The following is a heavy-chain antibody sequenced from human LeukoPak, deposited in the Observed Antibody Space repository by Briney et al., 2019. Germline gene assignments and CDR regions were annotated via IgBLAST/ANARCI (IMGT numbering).Heavy chain of an antibody. V-gene: IGHV4-39*07. CDR2: IYYSGST. CDR1: GGSISSVSYY. J-gene: IGHJ4*02. CDR3: ARDQGGSGSYPDY. Sequence: SETLSLTCTVSGGSISSVSYYWGWIRQPPGKGLEWIGSIYYSGSTYYNPSLKSRVTISVDTSKNQFSLKLSSVTAADTAVYYCARDQGGSGSYPDYWGQGTLVTVSS. D-gene: IGHD3-10*01.